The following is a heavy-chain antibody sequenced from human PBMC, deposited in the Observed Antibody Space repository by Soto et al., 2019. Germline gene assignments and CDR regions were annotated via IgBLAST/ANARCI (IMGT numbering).Heavy chain of an antibody. V-gene: IGHV3-74*01. Sequence: EVQLVESGGGLVQPGGSLRLSCAASGFTFSSYWMHWVRQAPGKGLVWVSRINSDGSSTFYADYVKGRFTISRDNAKNTLYLQMNSLRAEDTAVYYCASSLLTPFDYWVQGILVTVSS. J-gene: IGHJ4*02. CDR2: INSDGSST. D-gene: IGHD7-27*01. CDR3: ASSLLTPFDY. CDR1: GFTFSSYW.